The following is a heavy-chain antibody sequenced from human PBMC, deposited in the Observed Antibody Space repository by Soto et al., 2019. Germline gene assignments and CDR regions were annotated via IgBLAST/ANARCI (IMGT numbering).Heavy chain of an antibody. Sequence: ASVKVSCKASGYTFTSYGISWVRQAPGQGLEWMGWISAYNGNTNYAQKLQGRVTMTTDTSTSTAYMELRSLRSDDTAVYYCARSFNLLEWLLPTQNGVDIWGQGTMVTVSS. CDR2: ISAYNGNT. D-gene: IGHD3-3*01. CDR3: ARSFNLLEWLLPTQNGVDI. CDR1: GYTFTSYG. V-gene: IGHV1-18*01. J-gene: IGHJ3*02.